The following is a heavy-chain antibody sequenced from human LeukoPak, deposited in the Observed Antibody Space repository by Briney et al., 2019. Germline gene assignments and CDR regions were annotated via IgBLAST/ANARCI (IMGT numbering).Heavy chain of an antibody. J-gene: IGHJ4*02. V-gene: IGHV3-7*01. CDR3: ASDGGPFDH. D-gene: IGHD3-16*01. Sequence: GGSLRLSCTASGIMFSGYWMSWVRQAPGKGLEWVANIKQHGTEKYSVDSVKGRFTISRDDAKKSVYLQMNSLRDEDTAVYYCASDGGPFDHWGQGILVTVAS. CDR1: GIMFSGYW. CDR2: IKQHGTEK.